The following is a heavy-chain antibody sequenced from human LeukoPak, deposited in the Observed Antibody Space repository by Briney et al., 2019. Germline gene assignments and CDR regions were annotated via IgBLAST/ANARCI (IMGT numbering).Heavy chain of an antibody. CDR1: GSTFGNYW. D-gene: IGHD2-2*03. V-gene: IGHV3-74*01. CDR2: ISDDGSSA. J-gene: IGHJ4*02. Sequence: GGSLRLSCAASGSTFGNYWMHWVRQAPGKGLLWVSRISDDGSSANYADSVQGRFTISRDNAKNTVYLQMHSLRAEDTAVYYCVSGYCSSTTCYRGAYWGQGTLVTVSS. CDR3: VSGYCSSTTCYRGAY.